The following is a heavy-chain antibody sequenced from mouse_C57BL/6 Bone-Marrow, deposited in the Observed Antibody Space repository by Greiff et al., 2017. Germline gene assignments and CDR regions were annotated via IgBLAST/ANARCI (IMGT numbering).Heavy chain of an antibody. D-gene: IGHD2-2*01. J-gene: IGHJ1*03. CDR2: INPSYGGT. CDR3: GYYGYDGRCWYFEV. CDR1: GYTFTSYW. V-gene: IGHV1-53*01. Sequence: VKLQQPGTELVKPGASVKLSCKASGYTFTSYWMHWEKQRPGQGLEWIGIINPSYGGTNYNEKFKSKATQTVDKSSSTAYMQLSSLTSEDSAVYYCGYYGYDGRCWYFEVGGTETRVSVSS.